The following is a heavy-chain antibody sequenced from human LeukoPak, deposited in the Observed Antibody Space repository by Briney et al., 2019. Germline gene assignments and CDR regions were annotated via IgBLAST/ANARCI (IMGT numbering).Heavy chain of an antibody. CDR2: AYYSGST. D-gene: IGHD2-2*01. Sequence: SETLSLTCRISGDSISNYYWSWTRQSPGKGLEWIGFAYYSGSTHYNPSLKSRVTISVDRSKNQFSLKLSSVTAADTAVYYCASGAQVVPAASPYFQHWGQGTLVTVSS. CDR3: ASGAQVVPAASPYFQH. J-gene: IGHJ1*01. V-gene: IGHV4-59*12. CDR1: GDSISNYY.